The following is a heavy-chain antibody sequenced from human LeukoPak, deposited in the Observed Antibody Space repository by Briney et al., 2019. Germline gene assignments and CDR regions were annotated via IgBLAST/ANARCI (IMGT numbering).Heavy chain of an antibody. J-gene: IGHJ4*02. CDR3: ARERIAAAGTGFFDY. V-gene: IGHV4-59*01. D-gene: IGHD6-13*01. CDR2: IYYSGST. Sequence: SETLSLTCTVSGGSISSYYCSWIRQPPGKGLEWIGYIYYSGSTNYNPSLKSRVTISVDTSKNQFSLKLSSVTAADTAVYYCARERIAAAGTGFFDYWGQGTLVTVSS. CDR1: GGSISSYY.